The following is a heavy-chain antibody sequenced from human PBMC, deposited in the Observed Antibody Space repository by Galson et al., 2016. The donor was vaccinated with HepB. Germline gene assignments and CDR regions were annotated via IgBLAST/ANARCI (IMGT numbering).Heavy chain of an antibody. V-gene: IGHV3-7*01. CDR2: IKQDGSAI. D-gene: IGHD5-24*01. Sequence: SLRLSCAASGFTFSNYWMSGVRQTPGNGLEWVANIKQDGSAIYYVDFVKGRFTISRDNAKTSLFLQMNSLRAEDTAVYYCARQSQMARTVFDYWGQGTLVTVSS. CDR3: ARQSQMARTVFDY. J-gene: IGHJ4*02. CDR1: GFTFSNYW.